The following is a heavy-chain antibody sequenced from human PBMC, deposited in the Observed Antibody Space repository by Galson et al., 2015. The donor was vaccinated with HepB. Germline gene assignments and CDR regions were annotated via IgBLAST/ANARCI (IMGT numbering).Heavy chain of an antibody. D-gene: IGHD1-7*01. Sequence: SVKVSCKVSGYTLTDLSMHWVRQAPGKGLEWMGGFDPGDGETIYAQKFQGRVTMTEDTSTDTAYMELSSLRSEDTAVYYCATAPFDDWNWAYFDYWGQGTLVTVSS. J-gene: IGHJ4*02. CDR2: FDPGDGET. V-gene: IGHV1-24*01. CDR1: GYTLTDLS. CDR3: ATAPFDDWNWAYFDY.